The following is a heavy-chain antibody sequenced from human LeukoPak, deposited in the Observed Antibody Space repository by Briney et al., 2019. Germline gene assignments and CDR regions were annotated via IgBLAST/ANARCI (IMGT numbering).Heavy chain of an antibody. Sequence: QPGGSLRLSCAASGFTFSIYGMSWVRQAPGKGLEWVSGISSSGGSTYYAESVKGRFTISRDNSKNTLYLQMNSLRAEDTAVYYCAKQDSSGWVGVAEYFQHWGQGTLVSVSS. CDR1: GFTFSIYG. CDR3: AKQDSSGWVGVAEYFQH. J-gene: IGHJ1*01. D-gene: IGHD6-19*01. V-gene: IGHV3-23*01. CDR2: ISSSGGST.